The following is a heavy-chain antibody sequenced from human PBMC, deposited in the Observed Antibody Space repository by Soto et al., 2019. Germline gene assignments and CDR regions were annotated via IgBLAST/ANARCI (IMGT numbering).Heavy chain of an antibody. Sequence: SETLSLTCAVYGGSFSGYYWSWIRQPPGKGLEWIGEINHSGSTNYNPSLKSRVTISVDTSKNQFSLKLSSVTATDTAVYYCARVGSGIAAGVLSATPASYFDYWGQGTLVTVSS. CDR1: GGSFSGYY. CDR3: ARVGSGIAAGVLSATPASYFDY. CDR2: INHSGST. V-gene: IGHV4-34*01. J-gene: IGHJ4*02. D-gene: IGHD6-13*01.